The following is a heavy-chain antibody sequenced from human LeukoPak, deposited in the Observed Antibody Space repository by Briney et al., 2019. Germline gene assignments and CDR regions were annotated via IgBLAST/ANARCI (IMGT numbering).Heavy chain of an antibody. V-gene: IGHV4-61*05. CDR3: AGGSYYDYYYYYMDV. CDR1: GGSISSSSYY. D-gene: IGHD1-26*01. Sequence: SETLSLTCTVSGGSISSSSYYWGWIRQPPGKGLEWIGYIYYSGSTNYNPSLKSRVTISVDTSKNQFSLKLSSVTAADTAVYYCAGGSYYDYYYYYMDVWGKGTTVTVSS. CDR2: IYYSGST. J-gene: IGHJ6*03.